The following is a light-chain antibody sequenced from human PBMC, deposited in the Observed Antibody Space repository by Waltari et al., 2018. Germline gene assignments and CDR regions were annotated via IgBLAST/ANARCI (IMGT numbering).Light chain of an antibody. CDR3: QQYGSSPPYT. CDR1: QSVSSSY. Sequence: EIVLTQSPGTLSLSPGGRATLSCRASQSVSSSYSAWYQQKPGQAPRLLIYGASSRATGIPDRFSGSGSGTDFTLTISRLEPEDFAVYYCQQYGSSPPYTFGQGTKLEIK. J-gene: IGKJ2*01. V-gene: IGKV3-20*01. CDR2: GAS.